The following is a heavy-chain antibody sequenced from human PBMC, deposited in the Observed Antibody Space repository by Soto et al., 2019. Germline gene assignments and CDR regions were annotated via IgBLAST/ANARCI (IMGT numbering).Heavy chain of an antibody. CDR1: GFTVSNNY. CDR3: ATSPGGGGY. J-gene: IGHJ4*02. V-gene: IGHV3-53*01. D-gene: IGHD3-10*01. Sequence: EVQLVESGGGLIQPGGSLRLSCAVSGFTVSNNYMSWVRQAPGKGLEGVSVIYSGGYTAYGDSVKGRFTISRDNSKNTQYLQMKRRGADAPAVFYGATSPGGGGYWGQGTLVTVSS. CDR2: IYSGGYT.